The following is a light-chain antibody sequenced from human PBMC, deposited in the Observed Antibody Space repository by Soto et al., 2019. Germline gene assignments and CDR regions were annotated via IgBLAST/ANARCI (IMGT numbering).Light chain of an antibody. CDR2: DGS. Sequence: DIPMTQSPSTLSTSVGARVTITCRATQSVSYWLAWYQQKPGKAPNLLIYDGSTLASGVPPRFSGGGFGTEFTLNISSLQHDDSAIYYCQHYNTYSKAFGPGTRVEIK. V-gene: IGKV1-5*01. CDR3: QHYNTYSKA. CDR1: QSVSYW. J-gene: IGKJ3*01.